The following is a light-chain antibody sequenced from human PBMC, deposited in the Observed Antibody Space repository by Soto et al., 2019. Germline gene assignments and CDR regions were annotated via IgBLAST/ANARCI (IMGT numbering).Light chain of an antibody. J-gene: IGLJ1*01. V-gene: IGLV1-44*01. CDR1: SSNIGSNT. Sequence: QSVLTQPPSSSGTPGPRVTSSCSGSSSNIGSNTVNWYQQLPGTAHKHLIYSNNPRPSGVPDRFSGYKSGTSASLAISGLKYEDEADYYCAAWDASLNGYVFGTGTKLTVL. CDR3: AAWDASLNGYV. CDR2: SNN.